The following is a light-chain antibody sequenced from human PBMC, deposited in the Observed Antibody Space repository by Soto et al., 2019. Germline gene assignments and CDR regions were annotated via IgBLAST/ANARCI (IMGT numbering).Light chain of an antibody. V-gene: IGLV1-44*01. CDR1: SSNIGSNP. CDR2: TDN. Sequence: QSVLTQPPSASGTPGQRVTISCSGTSSNIGSNPVNWYQQLPGTAPKVLINTDNQRPSEVPDRFSGAKYGTAASLAISGLQSEDEADYYCAAWDDRLNGHVFGGGTKLTV. CDR3: AAWDDRLNGHV. J-gene: IGLJ3*02.